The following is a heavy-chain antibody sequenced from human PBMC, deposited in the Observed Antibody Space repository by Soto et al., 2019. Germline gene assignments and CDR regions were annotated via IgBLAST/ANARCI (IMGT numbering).Heavy chain of an antibody. CDR2: LIPILGLA. J-gene: IGHJ4*02. V-gene: IGHV1-69*02. CDR1: GGTFSNST. CDR3: ARFKLGDDY. D-gene: IGHD5-12*01. Sequence: QVQLVQSGAEVRKPGSSVKVSCQASGGTFSNSTVTWVRQAPGQGLEWMGRLIPILGLANYAQKFRGRLTITADKSTTTAYMARRSLRSEDTAIYYCARFKLGDDYWGQGTLVTVSS.